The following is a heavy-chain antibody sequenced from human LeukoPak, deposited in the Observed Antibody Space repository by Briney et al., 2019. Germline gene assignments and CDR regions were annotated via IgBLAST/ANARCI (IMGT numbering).Heavy chain of an antibody. V-gene: IGHV3-66*01. D-gene: IGHD6-13*01. CDR3: ARDDEPGIAAAGTT. Sequence: GGSLRLSCAASGLTVSSNYMSWVRQAPGKGLEWVSVIYSGGSTYYADSVKGRFTISRDNSKNTLYLQMNSLRAEDTAVYYCARDDEPGIAAAGTTWGQGTLVTVSS. J-gene: IGHJ5*02. CDR1: GLTVSSNY. CDR2: IYSGGST.